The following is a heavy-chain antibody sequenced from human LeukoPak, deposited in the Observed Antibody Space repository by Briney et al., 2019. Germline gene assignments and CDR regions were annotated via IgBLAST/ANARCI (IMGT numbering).Heavy chain of an antibody. CDR1: GFTFSSYS. CDR2: ISSSSSYI. Sequence: NPGGSLRLSCAASGFTFSSYSMNWVRQAPGKGLEWVSSISSSSSYIHYADSVKGRFTISRDNAKNSLYLQMNSLRAEDTAVYYCARDSYDFWSGHGGVDYWGQGTLVTVSS. J-gene: IGHJ4*02. V-gene: IGHV3-21*01. CDR3: ARDSYDFWSGHGGVDY. D-gene: IGHD3-3*01.